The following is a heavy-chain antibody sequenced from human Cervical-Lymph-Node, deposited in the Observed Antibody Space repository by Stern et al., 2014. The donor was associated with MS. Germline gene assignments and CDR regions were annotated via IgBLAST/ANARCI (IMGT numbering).Heavy chain of an antibody. CDR3: ARIEDNYGHMGEFDY. D-gene: IGHD5-18*01. V-gene: IGHV2-26*01. J-gene: IGHJ4*02. Sequence: QVTLRESGPVLVKPTETLTLTCTVSGFSLSHARMGVSWLRQPPGKPLEWLAHIFSNDEKFYSTSLKSRLTISRDTSKSQVVLTMTNMDPVDTATYYCARIEDNYGHMGEFDYWGQGTLVTVSS. CDR2: IFSNDEK. CDR1: GFSLSHARMG.